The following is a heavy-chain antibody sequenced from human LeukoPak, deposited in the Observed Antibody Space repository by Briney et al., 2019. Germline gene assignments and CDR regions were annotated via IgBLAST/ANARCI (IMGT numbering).Heavy chain of an antibody. CDR2: INPNSGGT. D-gene: IGHD6-19*01. J-gene: IGHJ6*03. V-gene: IGHV1-2*02. CDR3: ARDLYSSGWTSLEYYYYYYMDV. Sequence: GASVKVSCKASGYTFTGYYMHWVRQAPGQGLEWMGWINPNSGGTNYAQKFQGRVTMTRDTSISTAYMELSRLRSDDTAVYYCARDLYSSGWTSLEYYYYYYMDVWGKGTTVTISS. CDR1: GYTFTGYY.